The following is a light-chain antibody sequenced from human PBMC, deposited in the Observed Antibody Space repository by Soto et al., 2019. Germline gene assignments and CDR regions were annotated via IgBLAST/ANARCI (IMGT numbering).Light chain of an antibody. CDR2: AAS. J-gene: IGKJ2*01. CDR1: QSITNY. Sequence: DIQMTQSPSSLSVSVGDRVTITCRASQSITNYLNWYQQKPGKGPKLLVYAASSLQSGVPSRFSGNGSGTDFTLTISSLQPEDFASYYCQQSDSYPYTFGQGTKVEMK. CDR3: QQSDSYPYT. V-gene: IGKV1-39*01.